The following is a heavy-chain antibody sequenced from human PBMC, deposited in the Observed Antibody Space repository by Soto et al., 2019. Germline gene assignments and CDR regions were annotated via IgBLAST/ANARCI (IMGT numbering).Heavy chain of an antibody. CDR1: GGSFSGYY. CDR2: INHSGST. J-gene: IGHJ4*02. D-gene: IGHD3-10*01. V-gene: IGHV4-34*01. CDR3: ARRGSSGSYYKTFDY. Sequence: QVQLQQWGAGLLKPSETLSLTCAVYGGSFSGYYWSWIRQPPGKGLEWIGEINHSGSTNYNPSLKSRVTISVDTSKNQFSLKLSSVTAADTAVYYCARRGSSGSYYKTFDYWGQGTLVTVSS.